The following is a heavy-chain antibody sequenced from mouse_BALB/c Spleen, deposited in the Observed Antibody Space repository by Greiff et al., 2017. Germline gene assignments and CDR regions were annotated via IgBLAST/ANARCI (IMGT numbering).Heavy chain of an antibody. V-gene: IGHV1-7*01. J-gene: IGHJ2*01. Sequence: QVHVKQSGAELAKPGASVKMSCKASGYTFTSYWMHWVKQRPGQGLEWIGYINPSTGYTEYNQKFKDKATLTADKSSSTAYMQLSSLTSEDSAVYYCARGRYGADYWGQGTTLTVSS. CDR3: ARGRYGADY. D-gene: IGHD1-1*02. CDR2: INPSTGYT. CDR1: GYTFTSYW.